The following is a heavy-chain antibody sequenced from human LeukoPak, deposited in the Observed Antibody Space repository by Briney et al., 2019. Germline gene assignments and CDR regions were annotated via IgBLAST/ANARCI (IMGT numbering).Heavy chain of an antibody. Sequence: HPGGSLRLSCVVSGFTFSHYWMNWVRQAPGKGLEYVAYINPDGSEKNCVDSVKGRSSISRDNAQNTLFLQMNSLRAEDTALYYCARHGDFCFDNWGQGTPVTVS. CDR3: ARHGDFCFDN. V-gene: IGHV3-7*03. CDR1: GFTFSHYW. J-gene: IGHJ4*02. D-gene: IGHD4-17*01. CDR2: INPDGSEK.